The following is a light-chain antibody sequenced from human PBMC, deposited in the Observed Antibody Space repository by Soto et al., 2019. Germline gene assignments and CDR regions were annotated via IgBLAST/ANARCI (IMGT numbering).Light chain of an antibody. CDR2: DAS. CDR3: QQYKNWPPVT. CDR1: QSVSSK. V-gene: IGKV3-15*01. J-gene: IGKJ4*01. Sequence: EIVLTQSPAALSVSPGERATLSCRASQSVSSKIAWYQQKPGQAPRLLIYDASTRATGFPARFSGRGSGTEFTLTISSLQSEDIAVYYCQQYKNWPPVTFGGGTKVEIK.